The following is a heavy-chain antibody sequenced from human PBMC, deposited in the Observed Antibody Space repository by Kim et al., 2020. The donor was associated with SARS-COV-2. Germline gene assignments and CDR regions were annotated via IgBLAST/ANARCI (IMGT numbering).Heavy chain of an antibody. CDR3: ARDLGAAGYNWFDP. Sequence: ADSVKGRFTISRDNAKNSLYLQMNSLRAEDTAVYYCARDLGAAGYNWFDPWGQGTLVTVSS. V-gene: IGHV3-48*03. D-gene: IGHD6-13*01. J-gene: IGHJ5*02.